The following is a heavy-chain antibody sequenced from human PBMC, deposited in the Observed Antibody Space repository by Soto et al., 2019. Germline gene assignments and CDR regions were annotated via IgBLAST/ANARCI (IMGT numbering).Heavy chain of an antibody. J-gene: IGHJ1*01. D-gene: IGHD6-13*01. CDR2: TSGYNGNT. V-gene: IGHV1-18*01. Sequence: ASVKVSCKASGYTFTSYGIHWVRQAPGQGLEWMGWTSGYNGNTHYAQKFQGRVTMTTDTSTTTAYMDLRNLRSDDTAVYYCGRERDGSSWSSAEYLHHWGQGTLVTVSS. CDR3: GRERDGSSWSSAEYLHH. CDR1: GYTFTSYG.